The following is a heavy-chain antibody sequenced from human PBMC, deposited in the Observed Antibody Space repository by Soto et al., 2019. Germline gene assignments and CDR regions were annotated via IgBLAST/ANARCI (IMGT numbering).Heavy chain of an antibody. CDR1: GFTFSSYS. V-gene: IGHV3-48*01. Sequence: PGGSLRLSCAASGFTFSSYSMNWVRQAPGKGLEWVSYISSSSSTIYYADSVKGRFTISRDNAKNSLYLQMNSLRAEDTAVYYCAREWGGIGVVPAANPESGMDVWGQGTTVTVSS. J-gene: IGHJ6*01. CDR2: ISSSSSTI. CDR3: AREWGGIGVVPAANPESGMDV. D-gene: IGHD2-2*01.